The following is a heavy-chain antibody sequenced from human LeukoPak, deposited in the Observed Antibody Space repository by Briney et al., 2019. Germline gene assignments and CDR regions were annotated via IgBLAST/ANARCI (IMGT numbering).Heavy chain of an antibody. CDR3: ARDHRSSTSCYYGVDY. Sequence: SETLSLTCTVSGGSISGYYWSWIRQPPGKGLEWIGYIYYSGSTSYNPSLKGRVTTSIDTSQKQFSLKLRSVTAADTAVYYCARDHRSSTSCYYGVDYWGQGTLVTVSS. V-gene: IGHV4-59*01. CDR1: GGSISGYY. J-gene: IGHJ4*02. D-gene: IGHD2-2*01. CDR2: IYYSGST.